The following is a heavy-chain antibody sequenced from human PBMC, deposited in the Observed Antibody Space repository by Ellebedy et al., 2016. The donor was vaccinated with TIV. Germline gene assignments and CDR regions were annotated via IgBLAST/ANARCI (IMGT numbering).Heavy chain of an antibody. V-gene: IGHV1-24*01. J-gene: IGHJ4*02. CDR2: FDPEDGET. Sequence: ASVKVSCKVSGYTLTELSMHWVRQAPGKGLEWMGGFDPEDGETIYAQKFQGRVTMTEDTSTDTAYTELSSLRSEDTAVYYCATGYYYDSSGYQRNFDYWGQGTLVTVSS. D-gene: IGHD3-22*01. CDR1: GYTLTELS. CDR3: ATGYYYDSSGYQRNFDY.